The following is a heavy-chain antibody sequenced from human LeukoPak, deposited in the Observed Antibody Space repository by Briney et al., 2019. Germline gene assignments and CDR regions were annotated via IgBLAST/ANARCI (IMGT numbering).Heavy chain of an antibody. D-gene: IGHD3-16*01. CDR1: GVSISSGGYS. CDR3: ARVSLGFDY. Sequence: SQTLSLTCAVSGVSISSGGYSWSWIRQPPGKGLEWIGYIYHSGSTYYNPSLKSRVTISVDRSKNQFSLKLSSVTAADTAVYYCARVSLGFDYWGQGTLVTVSS. CDR2: IYHSGST. V-gene: IGHV4-30-2*01. J-gene: IGHJ4*02.